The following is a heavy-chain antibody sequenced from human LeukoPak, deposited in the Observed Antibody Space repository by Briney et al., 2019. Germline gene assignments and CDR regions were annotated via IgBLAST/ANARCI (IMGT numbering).Heavy chain of an antibody. CDR2: IYYSGST. Sequence: SETLSLTCTVSGGSISSYYWSWLRQPPGKGREGIRYIYYSGSTNYNPSLKSRVTISVDTSKNQFSLKLSSVSAADTAVYYCARVLGLAGGSYSGAFDIWGQGTMVTVSS. V-gene: IGHV4-59*01. J-gene: IGHJ3*02. CDR3: ARVLGLAGGSYSGAFDI. CDR1: GGSISSYY. D-gene: IGHD1-26*01.